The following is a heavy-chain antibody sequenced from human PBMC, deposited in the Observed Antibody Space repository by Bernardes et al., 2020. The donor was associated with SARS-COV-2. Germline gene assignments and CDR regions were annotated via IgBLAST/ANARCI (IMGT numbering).Heavy chain of an antibody. CDR3: ARGRKLRQWLVPYYYYYMDV. CDR2: INHSGST. J-gene: IGHJ6*03. V-gene: IGHV4-34*01. Sequence: TLSLTCAVYGGSFSGYYWSWIRQPPGNGLEWIGEINHSGSTNYNPSLKSRVTISVDTSKNQFSLKLSAVTAADTAVYYCARGRKLRQWLVPYYYYYMDVWGKGTTVTVSS. D-gene: IGHD6-19*01. CDR1: GGSFSGYY.